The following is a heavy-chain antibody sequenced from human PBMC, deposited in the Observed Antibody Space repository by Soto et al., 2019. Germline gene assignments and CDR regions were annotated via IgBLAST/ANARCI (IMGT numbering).Heavy chain of an antibody. D-gene: IGHD5-12*01. CDR3: VMVDKYVTPTPQDV. V-gene: IGHV1-18*01. CDR2: ISPYTGNT. CDR1: GYIFVNYG. Sequence: QVQLVQSGDEVKKPGASVKVSCKASGYIFVNYGIAWVRQAPGQGLEWMGWISPYTGNTHSATKVQGRLTMTTDTSASTAYRDLASLTSDDRGVYYCVMVDKYVTPTPQDVWGQGTTVTVSS. J-gene: IGHJ6*02.